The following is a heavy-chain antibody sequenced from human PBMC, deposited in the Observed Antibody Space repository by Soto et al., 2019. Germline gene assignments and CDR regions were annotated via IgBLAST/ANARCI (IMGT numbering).Heavy chain of an antibody. CDR1: GYTFTSYG. Sequence: ASVKVSCKASGYTFTSYGISWVRQAPGRGLEWMGWISAYNGNTNYAQKLQGRVTMTTDTSTSTAYMELRSLRSDDTAVYYCARGGAAAEGNYYYYGMDVWGQGTTVTVSS. D-gene: IGHD6-13*01. J-gene: IGHJ6*02. V-gene: IGHV1-18*01. CDR3: ARGGAAAEGNYYYYGMDV. CDR2: ISAYNGNT.